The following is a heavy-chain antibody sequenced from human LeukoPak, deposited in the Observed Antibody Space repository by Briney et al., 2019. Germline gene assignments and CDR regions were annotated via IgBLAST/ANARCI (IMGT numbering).Heavy chain of an antibody. Sequence: GGSLRLSCAASGFTFSSYSMNWVRQAPGKGLEWVSSISSGSSYIYYADSVKGRFTISRDNAKNSLYLQMNSLRAEDTAVYYCARADLWFGESGPDYWGQGTLVTVSS. CDR1: GFTFSSYS. CDR3: ARADLWFGESGPDY. J-gene: IGHJ4*02. CDR2: ISSGSSYI. D-gene: IGHD3-10*01. V-gene: IGHV3-21*01.